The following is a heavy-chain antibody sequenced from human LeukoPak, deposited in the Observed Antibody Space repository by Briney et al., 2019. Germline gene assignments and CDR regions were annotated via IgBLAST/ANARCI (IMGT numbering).Heavy chain of an antibody. D-gene: IGHD3-22*01. J-gene: IGHJ4*02. CDR1: GYSFTSYW. Sequence: GESLKISCKGSGYSFTSYWIGWVRQMPGKGLEWMGIIYPGDSDTRYSPSFQGQVTISADKSISTAYLQWSSLKASDTAMYYRARLSYYDSSGYYKGNLDYWGQGTLVTVSS. CDR3: ARLSYYDSSGYYKGNLDY. CDR2: IYPGDSDT. V-gene: IGHV5-51*01.